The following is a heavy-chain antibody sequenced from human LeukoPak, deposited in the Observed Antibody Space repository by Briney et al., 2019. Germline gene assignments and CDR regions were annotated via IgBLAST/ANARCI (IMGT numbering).Heavy chain of an antibody. Sequence: ASVKVSCKASGYTFTNYAMNWVRQAPGQGLEWMGWINTHSGKPTYAQDFTGRFVLSLDTSVTTAYLQISSLKAEDTAVYYCARGPGSSDYWGQGTLVTVSS. CDR2: INTHSGKP. D-gene: IGHD3-10*01. V-gene: IGHV7-4-1*02. CDR3: ARGPGSSDY. J-gene: IGHJ4*02. CDR1: GYTFTNYA.